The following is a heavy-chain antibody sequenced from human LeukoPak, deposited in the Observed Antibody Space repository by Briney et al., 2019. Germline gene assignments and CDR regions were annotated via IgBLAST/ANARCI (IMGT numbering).Heavy chain of an antibody. J-gene: IGHJ5*02. D-gene: IGHD3-3*01. Sequence: PSETLSLTCTVSGGSLSTYYWSWVRQPPGKGLEWIGYIYYSGSTRYNPSLKSGVTISVDTSKNQVSLKLSSVTAADTAVYYCARVGSSYYDFSLFDPWGQGTLVTVSS. CDR3: ARVGSSYYDFSLFDP. V-gene: IGHV4-59*12. CDR2: IYYSGST. CDR1: GGSLSTYY.